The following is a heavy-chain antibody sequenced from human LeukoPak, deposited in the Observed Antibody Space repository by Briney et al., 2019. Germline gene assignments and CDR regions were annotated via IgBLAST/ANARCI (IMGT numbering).Heavy chain of an antibody. D-gene: IGHD3-22*01. J-gene: IGHJ5*02. V-gene: IGHV1-24*01. CDR3: ATEGGDYYDSSGQKNWFDP. Sequence: ASVKVSCKVSGYTLTELSMHWVRQAPGKELEWMGGFDPEDGETIYAQKFQGRVTMTEDTSTDTAYMELSSLRSEDTAVYYCATEGGDYYDSSGQKNWFDPWGQGTLVTVSS. CDR2: FDPEDGET. CDR1: GYTLTELS.